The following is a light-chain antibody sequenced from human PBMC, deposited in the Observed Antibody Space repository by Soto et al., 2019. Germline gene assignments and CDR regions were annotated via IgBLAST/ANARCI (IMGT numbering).Light chain of an antibody. V-gene: IGKV3-15*01. CDR1: KSVCSD. J-gene: IGKJ1*01. CDR3: QRHNTWART. CDR2: GAS. Sequence: CRVSKSVCSDFGWYQQRPGQAPRLLIYGASTRADGSPARFSGSEPATEYTRTIRSRQSDYSAVPYCQRHNTWARTYAQGTKVDIK.